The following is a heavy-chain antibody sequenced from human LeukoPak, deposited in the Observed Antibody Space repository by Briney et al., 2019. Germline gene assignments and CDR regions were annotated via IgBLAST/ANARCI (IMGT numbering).Heavy chain of an antibody. CDR3: ARFGGYDFWSGSSLVDP. D-gene: IGHD3-3*01. V-gene: IGHV4-59*01. CDR2: IYYSGST. Sequence: SETLSLTCTVSGGSISSYYWSWIRQPPGKGLEWIGHIYYSGSTNYNPSLKSRVTISVDTSKNQFSLKLSSVTAADTAVYYCARFGGYDFWSGSSLVDPWGQGTLVTVSS. J-gene: IGHJ5*02. CDR1: GGSISSYY.